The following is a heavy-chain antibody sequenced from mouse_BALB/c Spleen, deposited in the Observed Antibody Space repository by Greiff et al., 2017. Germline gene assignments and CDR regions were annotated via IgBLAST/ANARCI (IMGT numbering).Heavy chain of an antibody. D-gene: IGHD2-4*01. V-gene: IGHV7-3*02. CDR1: GFTFTDYY. J-gene: IGHJ4*01. CDR2: IRNKANGYTT. Sequence: DVMLVESGGGLVQPGGSLRLSCATSGFTFTDYYMSWVRQPPGKALEWLGFIRNKANGYTTEYSASVKGRFTISRDNSQSILYLQMNTLRAEDSATYYCARDYDYDEGAMDYWGQGTSVTVSS. CDR3: ARDYDYDEGAMDY.